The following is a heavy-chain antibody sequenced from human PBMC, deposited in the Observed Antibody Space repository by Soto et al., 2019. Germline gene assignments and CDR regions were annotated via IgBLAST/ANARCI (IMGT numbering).Heavy chain of an antibody. V-gene: IGHV3-74*03. D-gene: IGHD3-16*01. CDR1: VFTFSMYC. CDR2: INGDGTDT. J-gene: IGHJ4*02. Sequence: GPLRLSGAASVFTFSMYCMHWVRQAPGKGLLWVSRINGDGTDTTYADSVKGRFTISRDNAKNTVYLQMNGLRAEDTAVYYRGREVGRGSGSYYLDYWGQETLVTVSS. CDR3: GREVGRGSGSYYLDY.